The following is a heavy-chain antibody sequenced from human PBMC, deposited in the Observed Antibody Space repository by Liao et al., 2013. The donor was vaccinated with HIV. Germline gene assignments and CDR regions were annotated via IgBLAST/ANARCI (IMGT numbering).Heavy chain of an antibody. CDR2: INHSGST. CDR1: GGSFSGYY. V-gene: IGHV4-34*01. J-gene: IGHJ4*02. D-gene: IGHD3-16*02. Sequence: QVQLQQWGAGLLKPSETLSLTCAVYGGSFSGYYWSWIRQPPGKGLEWIGEINHSGSTNYNPSLKSRVTISVDTSKNQFSLKLSSVTAADTAVYYCARGSYDYVWGSYRMPYYFDYWGQGTLVTVSS. CDR3: ARGSYDYVWGSYRMPYYFDY.